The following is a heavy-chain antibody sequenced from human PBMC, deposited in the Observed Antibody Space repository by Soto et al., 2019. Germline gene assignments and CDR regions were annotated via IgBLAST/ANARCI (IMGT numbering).Heavy chain of an antibody. J-gene: IGHJ6*02. CDR1: GGTFSSYP. CDR3: ARVGHITNYGMAV. CDR2: IIPFFGTS. V-gene: IGHV1-69*01. Sequence: QVQLVQSGAEVKKPGSSVKVSCEASGGTFSSYPINWVRRPPGQGLEWMGGIIPFFGTSNYAQKFQGRVTITADDSTSTAYMELRSLRSEDTAVYYCARVGHITNYGMAVWGQGTTVTVSS. D-gene: IGHD1-26*01.